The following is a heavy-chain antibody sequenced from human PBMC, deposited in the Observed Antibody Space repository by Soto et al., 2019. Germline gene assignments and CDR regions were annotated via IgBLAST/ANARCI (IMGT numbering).Heavy chain of an antibody. J-gene: IGHJ4*02. CDR1: GFTFSSYG. V-gene: IGHV3-30*18. CDR3: AKDRRDGYNYVDY. CDR2: ISYDGSNK. D-gene: IGHD5-12*01. Sequence: QVQLVESGGGVVQPGRSLRLSCAASGFTFSSYGMHWVRQAPGKGLEWVAVISYDGSNKYYADSVKGRFTISRDNXKNTLYLQMNSLRAEDTAVYYCAKDRRDGYNYVDYWGQGTLVTVSS.